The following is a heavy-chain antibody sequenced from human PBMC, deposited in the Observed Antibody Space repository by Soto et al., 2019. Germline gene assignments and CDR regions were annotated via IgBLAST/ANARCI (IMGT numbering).Heavy chain of an antibody. CDR3: ARDRGVGTPDSFDI. CDR2: ISSSGNTI. Sequence: GGSLRLSCAASGFIFSSYNLNWVRQAAGKGLEWVSYISSSGNTIYYSDSVKGRSTFSRDNGKNSLFLQMNSLREEDTAVYYCARDRGVGTPDSFDIWGQGTMVTVSS. CDR1: GFIFSSYN. V-gene: IGHV3-48*02. J-gene: IGHJ3*02. D-gene: IGHD3-3*01.